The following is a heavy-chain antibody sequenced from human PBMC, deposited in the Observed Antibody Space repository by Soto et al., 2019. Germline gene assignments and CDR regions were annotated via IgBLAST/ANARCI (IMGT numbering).Heavy chain of an antibody. CDR1: GGSFSGYY. V-gene: IGHV4-34*01. Sequence: SETLSLTCAVYGGSFSGYYWSWIRQPPGKGLEWIGEINHSGSTNYNPSLKSRVTISVDTSKNQFSLKLSSVTAADTAVYYCVLLWFAFQPRAEHVFDYWGQGTLVTVSS. J-gene: IGHJ4*02. CDR2: INHSGST. D-gene: IGHD3-10*01. CDR3: VLLWFAFQPRAEHVFDY.